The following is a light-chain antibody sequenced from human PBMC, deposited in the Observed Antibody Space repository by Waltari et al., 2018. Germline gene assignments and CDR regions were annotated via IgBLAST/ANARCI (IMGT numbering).Light chain of an antibody. Sequence: QSVVTQSPSASGAPGQRVTISCSGSNSNIGSSTVNWYQKVPGTAPRLLIYSNDQRPSGVPDRFSASKTGTSDSLAISGLQSEDEADYYCATWDARLTAVVFGGGTKVTVL. J-gene: IGLJ2*01. CDR2: SND. V-gene: IGLV1-44*01. CDR3: ATWDARLTAVV. CDR1: NSNIGSST.